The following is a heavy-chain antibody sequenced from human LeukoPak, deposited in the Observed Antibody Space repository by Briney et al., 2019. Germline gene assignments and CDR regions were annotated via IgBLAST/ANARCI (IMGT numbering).Heavy chain of an antibody. Sequence: QPGGSLRLSCAASGFTFSNYPMSWVRQAPGKGLEWVSTIGIPGDTYYADSVKGRFTISRDTSKNTLYLQMNSLRAEDTALYYCAKYYSSPFFDYWGQGVLVTVSS. CDR1: GFTFSNYP. V-gene: IGHV3-23*01. CDR2: IGIPGDT. J-gene: IGHJ4*02. D-gene: IGHD6-13*01. CDR3: AKYYSSPFFDY.